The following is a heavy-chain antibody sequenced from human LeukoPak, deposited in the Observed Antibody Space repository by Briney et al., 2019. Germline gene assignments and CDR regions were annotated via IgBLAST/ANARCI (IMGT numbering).Heavy chain of an antibody. Sequence: ASVKISCKVSGYTFTDYYMHWVQQAPGKGLEWMGLVDPEDGETIYAEKFQGRVTITADTSTDTAYMELSSLRSEDTAVYYCATCGGNSVGSPLYMDVWGKGTTVTVSS. D-gene: IGHD4-23*01. CDR1: GYTFTDYY. V-gene: IGHV1-69-2*01. CDR3: ATCGGNSVGSPLYMDV. J-gene: IGHJ6*03. CDR2: VDPEDGET.